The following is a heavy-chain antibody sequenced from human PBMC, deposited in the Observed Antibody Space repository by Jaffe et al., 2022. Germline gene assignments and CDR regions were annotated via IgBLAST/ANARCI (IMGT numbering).Heavy chain of an antibody. CDR1: GFTFSSYE. V-gene: IGHV3-48*03. CDR3: AREMATSYSDY. CDR2: ISTSGSTI. Sequence: EVQLVESGGGLVQPGGSLRLSCAASGFTFSSYEMNWVRQAPGKGLEWVSYISTSGSTIYYADSVKGRFTISRDNAKNSLYLQMNSLRAEDTAVYYCAREMATSYSDYWGQGTLVTVSS. D-gene: IGHD5-12*01. J-gene: IGHJ4*02.